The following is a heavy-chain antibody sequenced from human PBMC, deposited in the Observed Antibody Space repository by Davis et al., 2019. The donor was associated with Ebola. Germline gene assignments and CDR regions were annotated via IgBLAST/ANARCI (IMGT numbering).Heavy chain of an antibody. Sequence: GGSLRLSCAASGFTVSRNYMSWVRQAPGKGLEWVSVIYSGGSTYYADSVKGRFTISRDNSKNTLYLQMNSLRAEDTAVYYCARDTALWGWFDPWGQGSLVTVSS. CDR1: GFTVSRNY. D-gene: IGHD3-16*01. CDR3: ARDTALWGWFDP. J-gene: IGHJ5*02. V-gene: IGHV3-66*01. CDR2: IYSGGST.